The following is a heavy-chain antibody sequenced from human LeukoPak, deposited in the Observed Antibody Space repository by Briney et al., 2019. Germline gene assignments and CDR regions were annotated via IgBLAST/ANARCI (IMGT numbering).Heavy chain of an antibody. CDR2: IRHDGSDK. V-gene: IGHV3-30*02. CDR3: ALPRYYYGMDV. CDR1: GFTFSKYG. Sequence: GGSLRLSCAASGFTFSKYGMHWVRQAPGKGLEWVAFIRHDGSDKYYIDSVKDRFIISRDNSKNTLYLQMNSLRTEDTAVYYCALPRYYYGMDVWGQGTTVTVSS. J-gene: IGHJ6*02.